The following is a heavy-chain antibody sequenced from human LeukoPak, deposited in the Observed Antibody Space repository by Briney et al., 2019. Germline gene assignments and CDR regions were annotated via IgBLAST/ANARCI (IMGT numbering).Heavy chain of an antibody. Sequence: KPSETLSLTCAVYGGSFSGYYWSWIRQPPGKGLEWIGEINHSGSTNYNPSLKSRVTISVDRSRNQFSLNLTSVTAADTAVYYCARATYYYDSSGYYGALDIWGQGTMVTVSS. J-gene: IGHJ3*02. CDR3: ARATYYYDSSGYYGALDI. D-gene: IGHD3-22*01. V-gene: IGHV4-34*01. CDR2: INHSGST. CDR1: GGSFSGYY.